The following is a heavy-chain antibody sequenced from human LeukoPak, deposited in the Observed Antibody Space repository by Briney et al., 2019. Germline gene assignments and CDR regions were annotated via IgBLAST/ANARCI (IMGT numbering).Heavy chain of an antibody. CDR2: IIPIFGTA. Sequence: GASVKVSCKASGGTFSSYAISWVRQAPGQGLEWMGGIIPIFGTASYAQKFQGRVTITADESTSTAYMELSSLRSEDTAVYYCATYSSSWYTGYYMDVWGKGTTVTVSS. J-gene: IGHJ6*03. D-gene: IGHD6-13*01. CDR1: GGTFSSYA. CDR3: ATYSSSWYTGYYMDV. V-gene: IGHV1-69*13.